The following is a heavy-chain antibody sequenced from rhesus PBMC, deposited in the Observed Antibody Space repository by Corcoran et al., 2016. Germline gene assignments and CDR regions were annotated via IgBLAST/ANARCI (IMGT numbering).Heavy chain of an antibody. V-gene: IGHV4-169*02. CDR2: IYGSDSST. CDR3: ASAGAAAGPDYFDY. D-gene: IGHD6S26*01. J-gene: IGHJ4*01. CDR1: GGSISSSY. Sequence: QLQLPESGPGLVKPSETLSVTCAVSGGSISSSYCSWIRQAPGKGLAWIGDIYGSDSSTTYNPSLKSQVTLSVNTSKNQLSLELSSVTAADTAVYYCASAGAAAGPDYFDYWGQGVLVTVSS.